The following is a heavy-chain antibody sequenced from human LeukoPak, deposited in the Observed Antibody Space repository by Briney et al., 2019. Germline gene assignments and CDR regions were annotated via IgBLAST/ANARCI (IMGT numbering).Heavy chain of an antibody. CDR1: GFTFSSYA. J-gene: IGHJ4*02. CDR3: AKDFSSGYYPGVDY. CDR2: ISGSGGST. V-gene: IGHV3-23*01. Sequence: GGSLRLSCAASGFTFSSYAMSWVRQAPGKGLEWVSAISGSGGSTYYADSVKGRFTISRDNSKNTLYLQMNSLRAEDTAVYYCAKDFSSGYYPGVDYWGQGTLVTVSS. D-gene: IGHD3-22*01.